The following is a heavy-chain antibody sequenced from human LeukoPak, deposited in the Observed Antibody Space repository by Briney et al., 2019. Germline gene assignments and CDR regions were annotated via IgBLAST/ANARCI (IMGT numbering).Heavy chain of an antibody. V-gene: IGHV3-21*01. Sequence: PGGSLRLSWAASGFTFSSYSMNWVRQAPGKGLEWVSSISSSSSYIYYADSVKGRFTISRDNAKNSLYPQMNSLRAEDTAVYYCAREGGDSYGPNPLDYWGQGTLVTLSS. J-gene: IGHJ4*02. D-gene: IGHD5-18*01. CDR2: ISSSSSYI. CDR1: GFTFSSYS. CDR3: AREGGDSYGPNPLDY.